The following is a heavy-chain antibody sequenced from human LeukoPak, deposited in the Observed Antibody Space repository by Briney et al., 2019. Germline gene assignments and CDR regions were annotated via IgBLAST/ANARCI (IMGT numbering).Heavy chain of an antibody. CDR3: AREYRWLVDY. V-gene: IGHV3-23*01. Sequence: PGGTLRLSCAASGFTFSSYGMSWVRQAPGKGLEWVSAISGSGGSTYYADSVKGRFTISRDNSKNSLYLQMNSLRAEDTAVYYCAREYRWLVDYWGQGTLVTVSS. D-gene: IGHD6-19*01. CDR2: ISGSGGST. CDR1: GFTFSSYG. J-gene: IGHJ4*02.